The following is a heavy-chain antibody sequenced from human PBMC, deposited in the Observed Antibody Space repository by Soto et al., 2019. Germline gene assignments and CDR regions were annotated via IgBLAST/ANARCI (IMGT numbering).Heavy chain of an antibody. Sequence: SETLSLTCYVPGASIYRFYCSFIRHPAFKCLEWIGHIYSTGLTNYNPSLRSRVTMSVDSPNRQFSLKLTSVTAADTAVYYCARDWELPRFDSWGPGTLVTVSS. V-gene: IGHV4-4*07. CDR2: IYSTGLT. D-gene: IGHD1-7*01. J-gene: IGHJ4*02. CDR3: ARDWELPRFDS. CDR1: GASIYRFY.